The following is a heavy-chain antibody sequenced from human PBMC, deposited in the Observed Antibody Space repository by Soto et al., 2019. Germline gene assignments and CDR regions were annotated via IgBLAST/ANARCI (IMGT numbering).Heavy chain of an antibody. Sequence: CLPRSVAGGTIRSSSYYRGWIRQPPGKGLEWIGSVYYSGSTYYNPSLKSRVTISVDTSKNQFSLKLSSVTAADTAVYYCASGNRSRNYYYYYGMDVWGQGTTVTVSS. CDR1: GGTIRSSSYY. CDR3: ASGNRSRNYYYYYGMDV. V-gene: IGHV4-39*01. J-gene: IGHJ6*02. CDR2: VYYSGST. D-gene: IGHD1-1*01.